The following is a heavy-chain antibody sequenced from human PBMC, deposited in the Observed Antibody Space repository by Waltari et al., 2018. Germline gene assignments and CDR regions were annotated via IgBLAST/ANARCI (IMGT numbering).Heavy chain of an antibody. D-gene: IGHD3-22*01. CDR1: GFSFRSYW. J-gene: IGHJ4*02. V-gene: IGHV3-74*01. CDR2: SNRDGSGS. CDR3: ARDDSTGYSYFDY. Sequence: EVQLVESGGGLVQPGGSLRLSCAASGFSFRSYWMHWVRQAPGKGLVWVSRSNRDGSGSSNADSVKGRFTISRDNTKNTLYLQMNSLRVEDTAVYYCARDDSTGYSYFDYWGQGTLVTVSS.